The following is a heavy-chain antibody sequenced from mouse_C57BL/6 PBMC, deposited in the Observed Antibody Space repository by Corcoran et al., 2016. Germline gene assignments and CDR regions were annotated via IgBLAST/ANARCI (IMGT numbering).Heavy chain of an antibody. V-gene: IGHV1-80*01. CDR3: ARRTITDPFAY. CDR1: GYAFSRYW. J-gene: IGHJ3*01. CDR2: IYPGDGDT. D-gene: IGHD1-1*01. Sequence: QVQLQQSGAELVKPGASVKISCKASGYAFSRYWMNWVKQRPGKGLAWIGQIYPGDGDTNYNGKFKGKATLTADKSSSTAYMQLSSLTSEDSAVYFCARRTITDPFAYWGQGTLVTVSA.